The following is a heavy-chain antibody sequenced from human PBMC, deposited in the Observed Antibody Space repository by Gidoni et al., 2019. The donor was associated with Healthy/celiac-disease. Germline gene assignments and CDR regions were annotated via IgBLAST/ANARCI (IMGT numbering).Heavy chain of an antibody. CDR2: IRYDGSNK. J-gene: IGHJ4*02. Sequence: QGQLVESGGGVVQPGGSRRLSCAASGFTFSSYGMHWVRQAPGKGLGWVAFIRYDGSNKYYADSVKGRFTISRDNSKNTLYLQMNSLRAEDTAVYYCAKDQVLWFRELSLWGQGTLVTVSS. CDR3: AKDQVLWFRELSL. CDR1: GFTFSSYG. V-gene: IGHV3-30*02. D-gene: IGHD3-10*01.